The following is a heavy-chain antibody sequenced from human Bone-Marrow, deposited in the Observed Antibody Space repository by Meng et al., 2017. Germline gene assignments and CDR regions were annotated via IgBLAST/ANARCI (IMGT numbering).Heavy chain of an antibody. D-gene: IGHD2-21*02. V-gene: IGHV3-30*04. CDR3: ARAGFNIVVVTALYYFDY. CDR2: ISYDGSNK. CDR1: GFTFSSYA. Sequence: GGSLRLSCAASGFTFSSYAMHWVRQAPGKGLEWVAVISYDGSNKYYADSVKGRFTISRDNSKNTLYLQMNSLRAEDTAVYYCARAGFNIVVVTALYYFDYWGQGTLVTGAS. J-gene: IGHJ4*02.